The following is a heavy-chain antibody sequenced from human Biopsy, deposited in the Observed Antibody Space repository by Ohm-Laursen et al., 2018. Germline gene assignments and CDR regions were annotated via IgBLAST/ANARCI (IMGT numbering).Heavy chain of an antibody. CDR3: ARVALPLYLDN. D-gene: IGHD2-21*01. V-gene: IGHV1-18*04. CDR2: ISGYNGNT. Sequence: SVKVSCKASGFSFTGYYIHWVRQAPGQGFEWMGRISGYNGNTNYAQKFQGRITMTIDAATSTGYMDLRSLKSDDTAVYYCARVALPLYLDNWGQGTRVTVSS. CDR1: GFSFTGYY. J-gene: IGHJ4*02.